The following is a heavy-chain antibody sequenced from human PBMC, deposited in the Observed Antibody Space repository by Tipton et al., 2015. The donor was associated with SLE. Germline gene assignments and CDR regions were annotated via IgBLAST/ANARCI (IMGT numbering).Heavy chain of an antibody. CDR2: ISWNSGRI. Sequence: RSLRLSCAASGFTFDDYAMHWVRQGPGKGLEWVSGISWNSGRIGYADSVKGRFTISRDNAKKSLYLQMNSLRIEDTALYYCAKGGGPQADDASDMWGQGTMVTISS. J-gene: IGHJ3*02. CDR1: GFTFDDYA. D-gene: IGHD3-16*01. CDR3: AKGGGPQADDASDM. V-gene: IGHV3-9*01.